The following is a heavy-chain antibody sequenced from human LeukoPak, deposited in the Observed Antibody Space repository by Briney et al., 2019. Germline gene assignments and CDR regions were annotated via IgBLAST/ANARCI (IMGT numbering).Heavy chain of an antibody. CDR2: IYTSGST. Sequence: PSQTLSLTCTVSGGSISSGSYYWSWIRQPAWKGLEWIGRIYTSGSTNYNPSLKSRVTISVDTSKNQFSLKLSSVTAADTAVYYCARGFYHKKYDYWGQGTLVTVSS. CDR1: GGSISSGSYY. D-gene: IGHD3-16*02. V-gene: IGHV4-61*02. CDR3: ARGFYHKKYDY. J-gene: IGHJ4*02.